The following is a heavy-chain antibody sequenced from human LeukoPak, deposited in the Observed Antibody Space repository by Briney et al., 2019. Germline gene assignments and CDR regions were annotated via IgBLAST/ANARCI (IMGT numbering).Heavy chain of an antibody. J-gene: IGHJ6*02. CDR3: ASKFAAGLYYYGMDV. CDR2: IIPIFGTA. V-gene: IGHV1-69*13. CDR1: GGTFSSYA. Sequence: SVKVSCTASGGTFSSYAISWVRQAPGQGLEWMGGIIPIFGTANYAQKFQGRVTITADESTSTAYMELSSLRSEDTAVYYCASKFAAGLYYYGMDVWGQGTTVTVSS. D-gene: IGHD6-13*01.